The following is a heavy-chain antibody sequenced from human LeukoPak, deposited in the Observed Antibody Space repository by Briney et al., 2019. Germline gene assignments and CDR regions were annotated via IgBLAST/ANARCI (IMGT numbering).Heavy chain of an antibody. CDR2: ISYDGSNK. V-gene: IGHV3-30-3*01. CDR3: ARDQQLVNYYYGMDV. D-gene: IGHD6-6*01. Sequence: PGRSLRLSCAASGFTFSSYAMHWVRQAPGKGLEWVAVISYDGSNKYYADSVEGRFTISRDNSKNTLYLQMNSLRAEDTAVYYCARDQQLVNYYYGMDVWGQGTTVTVSS. J-gene: IGHJ6*02. CDR1: GFTFSSYA.